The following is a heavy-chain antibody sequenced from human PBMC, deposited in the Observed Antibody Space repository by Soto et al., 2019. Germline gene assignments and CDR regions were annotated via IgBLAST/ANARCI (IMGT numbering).Heavy chain of an antibody. CDR2: ISGSGGST. Sequence: GGSLRLSCAASGFTFSSYAMSWVRQAPGKGLEWVSAISGSGGSTYYADPVKGRFTISRDNSKNTLYLQMNSLRAEDTAVYYCAKATGSYGVGYFDYWGQGTLVTVSS. CDR1: GFTFSSYA. CDR3: AKATGSYGVGYFDY. D-gene: IGHD1-26*01. J-gene: IGHJ4*02. V-gene: IGHV3-23*01.